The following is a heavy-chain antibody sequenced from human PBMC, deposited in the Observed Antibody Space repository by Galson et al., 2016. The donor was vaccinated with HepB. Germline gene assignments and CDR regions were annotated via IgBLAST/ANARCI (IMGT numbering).Heavy chain of an antibody. J-gene: IGHJ4*02. CDR1: GFTFSSYN. CDR2: ISSTSRTI. CDR3: ARGSGSGSSRFRFYFYMDM. V-gene: IGHV3-48*01. D-gene: IGHD3-10*01. Sequence: SLRLSCAASGFTFSSYNMNWVRQAPGKGLEWVSYISSTSRTINYADSVKGRFTISRDNAKNSLYVQMNSLRVDDSAIYYCARGSGSGSSRFRFYFYMDMWGQGTPVTVSA.